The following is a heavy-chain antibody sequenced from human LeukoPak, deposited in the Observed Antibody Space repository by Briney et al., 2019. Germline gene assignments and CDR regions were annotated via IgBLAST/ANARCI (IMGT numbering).Heavy chain of an antibody. D-gene: IGHD3-10*01. CDR2: IYTSGGP. CDR3: ARDVNGFNYGSAFDV. V-gene: IGHV4-61*02. J-gene: IGHJ3*01. CDR1: DGSISSGSDY. Sequence: SSETLSLTCTVSDGSISSGSDYWSWIRQPAGKGLEWVGRIYTSGGPNYNPSLKSRVTISVDTSKNQFSLKLTSVTAADTAVYYCARDVNGFNYGSAFDVWGQGTMVTVSS.